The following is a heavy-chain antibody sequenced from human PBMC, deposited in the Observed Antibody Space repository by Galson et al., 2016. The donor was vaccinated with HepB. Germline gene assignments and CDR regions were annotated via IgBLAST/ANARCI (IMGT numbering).Heavy chain of an antibody. V-gene: IGHV5-51*01. CDR3: ARPVEASGRFPFDS. Sequence: QSGAEVKKPGESLKISCKASGYTFTSYWVGWVRQMPGKGLEWMGVIYPGDSDAKYSPAFQGQVTISVNKSINTAYLQWSSLKASDTGVYFRARPVEASGRFPFDSWGQGTLVTVSS. CDR1: GYTFTSYW. CDR2: IYPGDSDA. J-gene: IGHJ4*02. D-gene: IGHD1-1*01.